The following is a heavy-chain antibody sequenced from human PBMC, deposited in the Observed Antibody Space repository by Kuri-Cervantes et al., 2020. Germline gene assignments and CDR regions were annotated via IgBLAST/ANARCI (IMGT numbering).Heavy chain of an antibody. Sequence: ASVKVSCKASGYTFTSYGISWVRQAPGQGLEWMGWISAYNGNTGYAQKFQGRVTMTRNTSISTAYMELSSLRSEDTAVYYCARGRTGSLWFGELWRDWFDPWGQGTLVTVSS. J-gene: IGHJ5*02. D-gene: IGHD3-10*01. CDR2: ISAYNGNT. V-gene: IGHV1-8*02. CDR1: GYTFTSYG. CDR3: ARGRTGSLWFGELWRDWFDP.